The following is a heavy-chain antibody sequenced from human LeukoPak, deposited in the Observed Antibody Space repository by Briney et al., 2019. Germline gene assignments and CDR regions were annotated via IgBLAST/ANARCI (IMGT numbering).Heavy chain of an antibody. Sequence: SETLSLTCTVSGGSISSYYWSWIRPPAGKGLEWIGRIYTSGSTNYNPSLKSRVTMSVDTSKNQFSLKLSSVTAADTAVYYCARDRGYCSSTSCYFDYWGQGTLVTVSS. D-gene: IGHD2-2*01. CDR2: IYTSGST. CDR1: GGSISSYY. V-gene: IGHV4-4*07. CDR3: ARDRGYCSSTSCYFDY. J-gene: IGHJ4*02.